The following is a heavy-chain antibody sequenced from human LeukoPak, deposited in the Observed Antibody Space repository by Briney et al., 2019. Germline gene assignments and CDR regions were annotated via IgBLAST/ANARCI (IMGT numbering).Heavy chain of an antibody. CDR1: GFTFSTYA. Sequence: GGSLRLSCVASGFTFSTYAMSWVRQTPRNGLEWVSGISGSGGTTSYADSVKGRFTISRDNSKNTLYLQMNSLRAEDTAVYYCARERYSGSLFDYWGQGTLVTVSS. D-gene: IGHD1-26*01. J-gene: IGHJ4*02. V-gene: IGHV3-23*01. CDR2: ISGSGGTT. CDR3: ARERYSGSLFDY.